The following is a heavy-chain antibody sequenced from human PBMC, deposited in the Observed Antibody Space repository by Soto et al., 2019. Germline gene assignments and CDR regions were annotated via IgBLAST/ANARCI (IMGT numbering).Heavy chain of an antibody. D-gene: IGHD6-19*01. V-gene: IGHV3-30-3*01. CDR3: ARDLVRAVAAPRYYYGMDV. CDR1: GFTFSSYA. CDR2: ISYDGSNK. J-gene: IGHJ6*02. Sequence: GGSLRLSCAASGFTFSSYAMHRVRQAPGKGLEWVAVISYDGSNKYYADSVKGRFTISRDNSKNTLYLQMNSLRAEDTAVYYCARDLVRAVAAPRYYYGMDVWGQGTTVTVS.